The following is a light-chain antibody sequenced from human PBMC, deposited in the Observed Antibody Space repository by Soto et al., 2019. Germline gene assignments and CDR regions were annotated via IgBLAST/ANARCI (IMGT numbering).Light chain of an antibody. J-gene: IGKJ2*01. CDR2: GAS. CDR3: QQYGSSPMHT. CDR1: QSVSSSY. Sequence: GTLSVSPGERATLSCRASQSVSSSYLAWYHQKPGQAPRLLIHGASNRAAGIPDRFSGSGSGTDSTLTISRLEPEDSAVYYCQQYGSSPMHTFGQGTKVDIK. V-gene: IGKV3-20*01.